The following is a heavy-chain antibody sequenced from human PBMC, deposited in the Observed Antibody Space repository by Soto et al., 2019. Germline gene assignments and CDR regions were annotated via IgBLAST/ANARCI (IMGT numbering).Heavy chain of an antibody. CDR1: GGSISSYY. CDR2: IYTGGST. CDR3: ARGEGYCPSTSCRFSSHFYYYGMDV. J-gene: IGHJ6*02. V-gene: IGHV4-4*07. D-gene: IGHD2-2*01. Sequence: PXETLSLTCTVAGGSISSYYWSWIRQPAGKGLDWIGRIYTGGSTNYNPSLKSRVTMSVDTSKNQFSLNLSSVTAADTAVYYCARGEGYCPSTSCRFSSHFYYYGMDVWGQGTTVTVS.